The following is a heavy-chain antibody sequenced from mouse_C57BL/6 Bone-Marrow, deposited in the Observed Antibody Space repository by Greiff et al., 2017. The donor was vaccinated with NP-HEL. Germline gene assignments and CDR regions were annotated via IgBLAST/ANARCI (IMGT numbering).Heavy chain of an antibody. CDR3: ARHSLITTDYAMDY. J-gene: IGHJ4*01. CDR1: GFSLTSYG. Sequence: VQLQQSGPGLVAPSQSLSITCTVSGFSLTSYGVHWVRQPPGKGLEWLVVIWSDGSTTYNSALKSRLSISKDNSKCQVFLKMNSLQTDDTAMYYCARHSLITTDYAMDYWGQGTSVTVSS. V-gene: IGHV2-6-1*01. D-gene: IGHD1-1*01. CDR2: IWSDGST.